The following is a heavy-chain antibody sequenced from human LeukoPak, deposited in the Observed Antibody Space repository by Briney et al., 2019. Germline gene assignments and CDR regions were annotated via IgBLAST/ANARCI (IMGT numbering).Heavy chain of an antibody. V-gene: IGHV1-18*01. J-gene: IGHJ4*02. CDR3: ARDSLAGGNAFPDY. CDR1: GYSFASYG. CDR2: ISAYNGHT. Sequence: ASVKVSCKASGYSFASYGICWVRQAPGRGLEWLGWISAYNGHTNYGQILQGRVTMTRDTSTNTTYLELRSLRPDDTAVYYCARDSLAGGNAFPDYWGQGTLVTVS. D-gene: IGHD4-23*01.